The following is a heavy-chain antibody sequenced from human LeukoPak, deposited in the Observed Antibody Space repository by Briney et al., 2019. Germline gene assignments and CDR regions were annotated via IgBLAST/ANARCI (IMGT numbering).Heavy chain of an antibody. D-gene: IGHD5-18*01. V-gene: IGHV4-39*01. CDR3: ARLYSYLVYYFDY. Sequence: SETLSLTCTVSGGSISSNSYYWGWIRQPPGKGLEWFGRIYCSGSTYYNPSLKNQVTISVDTSKNQFSLKLSSVTAADTAVYYCARLYSYLVYYFDYWGQGTLVTVSS. CDR1: GGSISSNSYY. CDR2: IYCSGST. J-gene: IGHJ4*02.